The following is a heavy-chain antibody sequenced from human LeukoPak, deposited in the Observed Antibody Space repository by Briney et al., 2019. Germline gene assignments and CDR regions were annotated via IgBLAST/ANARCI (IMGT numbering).Heavy chain of an antibody. D-gene: IGHD6-13*01. CDR1: GFTFSSYE. Sequence: GGSLRLSCAASGFTFSSYEMNWVRQAPGKGLEGVSYISSSGSTIYYADSVKGRFTISRDNAKNSLYLQMNSLRAEDTAVYYCATTSSSSQNFDYWGQGTLVTVSS. J-gene: IGHJ4*02. CDR2: ISSSGSTI. V-gene: IGHV3-48*03. CDR3: ATTSSSSQNFDY.